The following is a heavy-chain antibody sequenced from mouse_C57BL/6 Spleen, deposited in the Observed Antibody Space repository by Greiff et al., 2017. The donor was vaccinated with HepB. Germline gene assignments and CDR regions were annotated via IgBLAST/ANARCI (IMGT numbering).Heavy chain of an antibody. V-gene: IGHV5-4*01. CDR2: ISDGGSYT. CDR3: ARDERDGYYGWYFDV. D-gene: IGHD2-3*01. Sequence: EVKLMESGGGLVKPGGSLKLSCAASGFTFSSYAMSWVRQTPEKRLEWVATISDGGSYTYYPDNVKGRFTISRDNAKNTLYLQMSHLKSEDTAMYYCARDERDGYYGWYFDVWGTGTTVTVSS. J-gene: IGHJ1*03. CDR1: GFTFSSYA.